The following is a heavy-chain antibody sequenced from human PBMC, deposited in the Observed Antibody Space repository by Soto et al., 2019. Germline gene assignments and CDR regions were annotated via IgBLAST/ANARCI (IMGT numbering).Heavy chain of an antibody. J-gene: IGHJ4*02. Sequence: GSLRLSCSASGFTFRIYAMHWVRQAPGKGLEYVSTISTNGGSTYYADSVKGRFAISRDNSKDTLYLQMSSLRAEDTAVYYCVKEEYYYDSGAYYPFDYWGQGTLVTVSS. CDR1: GFTFRIYA. CDR3: VKEEYYYDSGAYYPFDY. D-gene: IGHD3-22*01. CDR2: ISTNGGST. V-gene: IGHV3-64D*06.